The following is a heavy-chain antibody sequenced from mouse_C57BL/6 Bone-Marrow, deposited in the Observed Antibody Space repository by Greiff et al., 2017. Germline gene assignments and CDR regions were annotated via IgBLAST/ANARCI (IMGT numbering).Heavy chain of an antibody. V-gene: IGHV5-9-1*02. J-gene: IGHJ2*01. CDR3: TRDSCYGNYVYFDY. CDR1: GFTFSSYA. CDR2: ISSGGDYI. D-gene: IGHD2-1*01. Sequence: EVKVVESGEGLVKPGGSLKLSCAASGFTFSSYAMSWVRQTPEKRLEWVAYISSGGDYIYYADTVKGRLTIFRDNARNTLYLQMRGLKSEDTSMYYCTRDSCYGNYVYFDYWGQGTTPTVS.